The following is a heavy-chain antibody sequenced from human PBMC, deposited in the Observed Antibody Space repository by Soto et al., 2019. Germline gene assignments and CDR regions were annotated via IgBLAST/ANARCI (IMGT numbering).Heavy chain of an antibody. J-gene: IGHJ6*02. CDR1: GFMFRTYA. D-gene: IGHD6-6*01. CDR3: ALDSSSPALYYYYGVDV. V-gene: IGHV3-23*04. CDR2: ISGSGGTT. Sequence: EVQLVESGGGLVQPGGSLRLSCAASGFMFRTYAMSWVRQAPGKGLEWVSGISGSGGTTYYADSVKGRFIISRDNSKNTLYLQMNSLRAGDTASYYCALDSSSPALYYYYGVDVWGQGTTVTVSS.